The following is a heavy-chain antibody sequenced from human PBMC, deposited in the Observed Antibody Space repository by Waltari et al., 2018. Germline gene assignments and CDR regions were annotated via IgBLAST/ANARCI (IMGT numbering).Heavy chain of an antibody. CDR1: GGSISRYY. CDR2: IYYSGST. J-gene: IGHJ6*03. D-gene: IGHD5-18*01. CDR3: ARTADTVFNYYYYYYMDV. Sequence: QVQLQESGPGLVKPSETLSLTCTVSGGSISRYYWSWIRQPPGKGLEWIGYIYYSGSTNYNPSLKSRVTISVDTSKNQFSLKLSSVTAADTAVYYCARTADTVFNYYYYYYMDVWGKGTTVTVSS. V-gene: IGHV4-59*01.